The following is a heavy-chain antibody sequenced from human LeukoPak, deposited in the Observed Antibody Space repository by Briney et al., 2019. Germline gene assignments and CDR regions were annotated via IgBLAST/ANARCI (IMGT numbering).Heavy chain of an antibody. CDR1: GFTFADYG. D-gene: IGHD2-2*01. CDR2: ITGNGGSV. J-gene: IGHJ4*02. V-gene: IGHV3-20*04. Sequence: GGSLRLSCAASGFTFADYGMSWVRQAPGKGLEWVSGITGNGGSVGYADAMKGRFTVSRDNAKNSLYLQMNSLRAEDTAVYYCARVTCSSTSCYVGYFDYWGQGTLVTVSS. CDR3: ARVTCSSTSCYVGYFDY.